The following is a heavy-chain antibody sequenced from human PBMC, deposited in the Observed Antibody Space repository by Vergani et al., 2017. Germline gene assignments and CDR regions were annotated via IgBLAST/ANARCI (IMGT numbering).Heavy chain of an antibody. V-gene: IGHV1-2*02. D-gene: IGHD2-15*01. J-gene: IGHJ4*02. CDR2: INPNSGGT. Sequence: QVQLVQSGAEVKKRGASVKVSCKASGYTFTGYYMHWVRQAPGQGLEWMGWINPNSGGTNYAQKFQGRVTMTRDTSISTAYMELSRLRSDDTAVYDCARDPYCSGGSCNDYWGQGTLVTVSS. CDR1: GYTFTGYY. CDR3: ARDPYCSGGSCNDY.